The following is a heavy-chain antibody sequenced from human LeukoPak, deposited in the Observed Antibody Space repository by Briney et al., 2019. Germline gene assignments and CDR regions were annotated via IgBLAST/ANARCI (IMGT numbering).Heavy chain of an antibody. D-gene: IGHD6-19*01. CDR2: IYPGDSDT. CDR3: ARHPIRYSSGWYGDY. V-gene: IGHV5-51*01. CDR1: GYSFTSYW. J-gene: IGHJ4*02. Sequence: RGESLKISCKGSGYSFTSYWIGWVRQMPGKGLEWMGIIYPGDSDTRYSPSFQGQVTISADKSISTAYLQWSSLKASDTAMYYCARHPIRYSSGWYGDYWGQGTLVTVSS.